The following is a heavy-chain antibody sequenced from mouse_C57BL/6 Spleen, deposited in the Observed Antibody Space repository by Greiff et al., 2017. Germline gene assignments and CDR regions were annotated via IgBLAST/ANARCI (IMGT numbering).Heavy chain of an antibody. D-gene: IGHD1-1*01. CDR1: GYTFTSYW. Sequence: VQLQQPGAELVKPGASVKLSCKASGYTFTSYWMHWVKQRPGQGLEWIGMIHPNSGSTNYNEKFKSKATLTVDKSSSTAYMQLSSLTSEDSAGYYCARESPVVGGVFDYWGQGTTLTVSS. CDR2: IHPNSGST. V-gene: IGHV1-64*01. CDR3: ARESPVVGGVFDY. J-gene: IGHJ2*01.